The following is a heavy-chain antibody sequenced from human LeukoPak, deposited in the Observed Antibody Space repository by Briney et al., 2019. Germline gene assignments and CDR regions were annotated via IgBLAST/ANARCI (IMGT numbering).Heavy chain of an antibody. D-gene: IGHD3-3*01. V-gene: IGHV3-21*01. Sequence: PGGSLRLSCAASGFTFSIYSMNWVRQAPGKGLEWVSSISSSSSYIYYADSVKGRFTISRDNAKNSLYLQMNSLRAEDTAVYYCARTYYDFWSGYYNYYYSMDVWGQGTTVTVSS. CDR1: GFTFSIYS. CDR2: ISSSSSYI. J-gene: IGHJ6*02. CDR3: ARTYYDFWSGYYNYYYSMDV.